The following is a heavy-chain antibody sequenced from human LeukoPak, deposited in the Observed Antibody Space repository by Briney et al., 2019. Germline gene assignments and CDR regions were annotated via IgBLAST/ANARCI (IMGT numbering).Heavy chain of an antibody. CDR3: AKDLGTTGAFDI. Sequence: PGGSLRLSCAASGFTFSSYGMHWVRQAPGKGLEWVAVISYDGSNKYYADSVKGRFTISRDNSKNTLYLQMNSLRAEDTAVYYCAKDLGTTGAFDIWGQGTMVTVSS. CDR2: ISYDGSNK. CDR1: GFTFSSYG. D-gene: IGHD1-1*01. V-gene: IGHV3-30*18. J-gene: IGHJ3*02.